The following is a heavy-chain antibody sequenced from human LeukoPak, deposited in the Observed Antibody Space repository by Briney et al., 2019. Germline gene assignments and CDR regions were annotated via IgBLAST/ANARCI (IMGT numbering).Heavy chain of an antibody. CDR1: GYTFTIYG. CDR2: SSAYNGNT. Sequence: ASVKFSCNASGYTFTIYGISWVRQAPGQGLERVGCSSAYNGNTNYAQKLQGRVTMNNATSTSTAHMELRRPTSDGTAVYYCARIWYSSGYDYWGQGALVTVSS. V-gene: IGHV1-18*01. D-gene: IGHD6-19*01. CDR3: ARIWYSSGYDY. J-gene: IGHJ4*02.